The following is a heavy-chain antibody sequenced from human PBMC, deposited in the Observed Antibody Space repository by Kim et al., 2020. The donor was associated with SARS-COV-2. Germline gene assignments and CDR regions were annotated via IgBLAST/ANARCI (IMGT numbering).Heavy chain of an antibody. V-gene: IGHV1-2*02. J-gene: IGHJ6*02. CDR1: GYTFTDFY. CDR3: VRDGPYGLDG. CDR2: INPNSGAT. D-gene: IGHD3-16*01. Sequence: ASVKVSCKTSGYTFTDFYMYYIRQAPGQGLEWMGWINPNSGATKYAPEFQGRVTMTRYTSTTTVDMELSRLRSDDTAFYYCVRDGPYGLDGWGQGTSVTV.